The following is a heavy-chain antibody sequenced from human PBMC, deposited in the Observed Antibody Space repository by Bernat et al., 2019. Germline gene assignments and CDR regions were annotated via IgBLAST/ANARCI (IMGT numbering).Heavy chain of an antibody. Sequence: GFTFDDYAMHWVRQAPGKGLEWVSGISWNSGSIGYADSVKGRFTISRDNAKNSLYLQMNSLRAEDTALYYCAKVVPSVPAAVRGACDIW. CDR1: GFTFDDYA. J-gene: IGHJ3*02. D-gene: IGHD2-2*01. CDR2: ISWNSGSI. CDR3: AKVVPSVPAAVRGACDI. V-gene: IGHV3-9*01.